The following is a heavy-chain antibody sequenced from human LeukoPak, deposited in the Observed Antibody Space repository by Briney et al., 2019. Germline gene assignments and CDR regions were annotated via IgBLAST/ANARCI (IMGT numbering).Heavy chain of an antibody. D-gene: IGHD3-10*01. CDR1: GYMLTSYD. J-gene: IGHJ3*02. Sequence: ASVKVSCKTSGYMLTSYDIHWVRQATGQGLEWMGWINPNSGGTNYAQKFQGRVTMTRDTSISTAYMELSRLRSDDTAVYYCAREGVYYYGSGSYNQSDPDAFDIWGQGTMVTVSS. CDR3: AREGVYYYGSGSYNQSDPDAFDI. CDR2: INPNSGGT. V-gene: IGHV1-2*02.